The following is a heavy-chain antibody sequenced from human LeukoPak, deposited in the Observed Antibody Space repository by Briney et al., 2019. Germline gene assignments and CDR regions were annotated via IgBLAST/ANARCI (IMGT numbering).Heavy chain of an antibody. CDR3: ARGVVIGKYYYYYYMDV. V-gene: IGHV4-59*01. CDR2: IYYSGST. CDR1: GGSISSYY. D-gene: IGHD3-3*01. J-gene: IGHJ6*03. Sequence: NPSETLSLTCTVSGGSISSYYWSWIRQPPGKGLEWIGYIYYSGSTNYNPSLKSRVTISVDTSKNQFSLKLSSVTAADTAVYYCARGVVIGKYYYYYYMDVWGKGTTVTVSS.